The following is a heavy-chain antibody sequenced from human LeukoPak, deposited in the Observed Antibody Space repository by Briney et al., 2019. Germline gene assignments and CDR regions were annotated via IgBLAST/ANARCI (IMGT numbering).Heavy chain of an antibody. J-gene: IGHJ4*02. Sequence: GGSLRLSCAASGLTFSSYGLSWVRQAPGKGLEWVSAISGSGGSPNYADSVRGRFTVSRENSKNTLYLQMNNLRAEDTALYYCATYRQVLLPFESWGQGTLVTVSS. CDR1: GLTFSSYG. D-gene: IGHD2-8*02. CDR2: ISGSGGSP. V-gene: IGHV3-23*01. CDR3: ATYRQVLLPFES.